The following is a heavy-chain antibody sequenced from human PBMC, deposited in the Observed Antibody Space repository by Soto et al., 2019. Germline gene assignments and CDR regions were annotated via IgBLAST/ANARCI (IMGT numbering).Heavy chain of an antibody. D-gene: IGHD3-22*01. V-gene: IGHV4-61*01. Sequence: SETLSLTCTVSGGSVSSGSYYWSWIRQPPGKGLEWIGYIYYSGSTNYNPSLKSRVTISVDTSKNQSSLKLSSVTAADTAVYYCARAYYYDSSGWVMDVWGQGTTVTVSS. CDR2: IYYSGST. CDR3: ARAYYYDSSGWVMDV. J-gene: IGHJ6*02. CDR1: GGSVSSGSYY.